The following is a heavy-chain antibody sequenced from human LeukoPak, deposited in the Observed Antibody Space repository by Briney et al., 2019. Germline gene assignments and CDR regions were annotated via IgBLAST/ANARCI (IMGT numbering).Heavy chain of an antibody. V-gene: IGHV3-74*01. CDR2: MSPDGDFK. CDR1: GFTFRSSW. J-gene: IGHJ4*02. CDR3: ARDLSFSPDY. Sequence: GGSLRLSCAASGFTFRSSWMHWVRQVPGKGLVWVSHMSPDGDFKDYADSVKGRFIISRDNAKSTLFLQMNRLRAEDTALYFCARDLSFSPDYWGQGTLVTVSS.